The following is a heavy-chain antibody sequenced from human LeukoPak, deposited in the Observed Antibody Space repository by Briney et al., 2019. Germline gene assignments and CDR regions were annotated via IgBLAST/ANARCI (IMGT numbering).Heavy chain of an antibody. J-gene: IGHJ4*02. Sequence: ASVKVSCKASGYTFTGYYMHWVRQAPGQGLEWMGWVNPNSGGTNYAQKFQDRVTMTRDTSISTAYMELSRLRSDDTAVYYCARLGVGATAFAPTDDYWGQGTLVTVSS. CDR1: GYTFTGYY. CDR3: ARLGVGATAFAPTDDY. V-gene: IGHV1-2*02. CDR2: VNPNSGGT. D-gene: IGHD1-26*01.